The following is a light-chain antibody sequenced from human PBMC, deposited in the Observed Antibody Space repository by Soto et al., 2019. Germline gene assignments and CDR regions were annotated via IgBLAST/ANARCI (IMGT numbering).Light chain of an antibody. CDR1: QSVSNNY. CDR3: NQYGSSPRT. CDR2: GAS. Sequence: EIVLPQSPGTMSLSPGARATLSGRASQSVSNNYLAWYLQKPGQANRLLIYGASSRATGIPDRFSGSGSGTDFTLTITRLEPEDFAVYYCNQYGSSPRTVGRGNKVDIK. J-gene: IGKJ1*01. V-gene: IGKV3-20*01.